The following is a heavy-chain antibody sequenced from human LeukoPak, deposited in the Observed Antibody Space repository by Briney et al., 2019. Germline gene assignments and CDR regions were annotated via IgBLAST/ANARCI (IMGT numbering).Heavy chain of an antibody. D-gene: IGHD6-19*01. CDR3: ARWSYSSGWSNY. J-gene: IGHJ4*02. CDR2: IYDSGTT. V-gene: IGHV4-59*01. Sequence: SETLSLTCTVSGGSISGYYLSWIRQSPEKGLEWIGYIYDSGTTNYNPSLKSRVLMSVDTSKTQVSLKVKSVTAADTAVYYCARWSYSSGWSNYWGQGTLVTVSS. CDR1: GGSISGYY.